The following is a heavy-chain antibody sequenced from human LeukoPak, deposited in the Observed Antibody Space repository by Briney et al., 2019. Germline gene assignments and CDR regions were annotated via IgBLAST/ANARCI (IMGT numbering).Heavy chain of an antibody. V-gene: IGHV3-23*01. Sequence: GGSLRLSCAASGFTFSSYAMSWVRQAPGKGLEWVSTISVSGDSTNYADSVKGRFTMSRDNSKNTLYLQMNSLRAEDTAVYYCAKDLSVDGYRVGYLDYWGQGTLVTVSS. CDR3: AKDLSVDGYRVGYLDY. CDR2: ISVSGDST. D-gene: IGHD5-24*01. CDR1: GFTFSSYA. J-gene: IGHJ4*02.